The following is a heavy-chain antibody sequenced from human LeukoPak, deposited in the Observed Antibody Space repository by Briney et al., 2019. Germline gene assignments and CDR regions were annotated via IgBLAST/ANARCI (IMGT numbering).Heavy chain of an antibody. V-gene: IGHV3-23*01. CDR2: ISDSGGSI. Sequence: AGSLTLSCAASGFTFSSNAMSWVRQAPGKGLEWVSTISDSGGSIYYAYSMKGRFTISTSTSKNTLYLKMNSLKAAATAFYYCAKDSSSLYFDYWGQGTLVTVSS. CDR3: AKDSSSLYFDY. J-gene: IGHJ4*02. CDR1: GFTFSSNA. D-gene: IGHD6-19*01.